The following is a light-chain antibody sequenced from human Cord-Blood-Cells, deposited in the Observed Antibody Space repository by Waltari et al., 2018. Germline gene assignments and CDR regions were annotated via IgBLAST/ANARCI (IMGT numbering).Light chain of an antibody. J-gene: IGLJ2*01. Sequence: QSALTQPASVSGSPGQSITIPCTGIRSDVGGYNAVSWYQHPPGKAPKLMIYDVSKRPSWVSNRFSGSKSGNTASLTISGLQAEDEADYYCSSYTSSSTLVFGGGTKLTVL. CDR1: RSDVGGYNA. V-gene: IGLV2-14*03. CDR3: SSYTSSSTLV. CDR2: DVS.